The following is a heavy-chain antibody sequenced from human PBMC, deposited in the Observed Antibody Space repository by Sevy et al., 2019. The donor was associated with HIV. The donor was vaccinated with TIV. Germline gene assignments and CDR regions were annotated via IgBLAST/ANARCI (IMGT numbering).Heavy chain of an antibody. CDR3: ARAYCSGGRCYSLAY. V-gene: IGHV1-18*01. J-gene: IGHJ4*02. D-gene: IGHD2-15*01. CDR2: ISTFNRDT. CDR1: GYTFTTYG. Sequence: DTVKVSCKASGYTFTTYGVTWVRQAPRQGLQGMGWISTFNRDTNSAQKLQGRVTMTTDTSTSTAYMELRSLRSDDTAVYYCARAYCSGGRCYSLAYWGQGTLVRVSS.